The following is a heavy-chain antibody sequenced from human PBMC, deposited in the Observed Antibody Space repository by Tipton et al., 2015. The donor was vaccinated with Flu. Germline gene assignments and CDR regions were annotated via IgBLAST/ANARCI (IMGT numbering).Heavy chain of an antibody. CDR1: GGSISSSSYH. V-gene: IGHV4-39*07. CDR2: VYYSGST. Sequence: TLSLTCTVSGGSISSSSYHWGWIRQPPGMGLEWIGSVYYSGSTYQNPSLESRVTISVDTSKNQFSLKLSSVTAADTAVYFCAREGRNSGGLDYWGQGTLVTVSS. D-gene: IGHD1-26*01. CDR3: AREGRNSGGLDY. J-gene: IGHJ4*02.